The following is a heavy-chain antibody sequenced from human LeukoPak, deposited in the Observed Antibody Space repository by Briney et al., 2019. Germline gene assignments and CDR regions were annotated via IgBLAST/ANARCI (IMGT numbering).Heavy chain of an antibody. CDR1: GFTFSSYG. CDR2: ISYDGSNK. J-gene: IGHJ6*03. D-gene: IGHD6-13*01. V-gene: IGHV3-30*18. Sequence: GGSLRLSCAVSGFTFSSYGMHWVRHAPGKWLEWVAVISYDGSNKYYADSVKGRFTISRDNSKNTLYLQMNSLRAEDTAVYYCAKRYSSIGDYYYYMDVWGKGTTVTVSS. CDR3: AKRYSSIGDYYYYMDV.